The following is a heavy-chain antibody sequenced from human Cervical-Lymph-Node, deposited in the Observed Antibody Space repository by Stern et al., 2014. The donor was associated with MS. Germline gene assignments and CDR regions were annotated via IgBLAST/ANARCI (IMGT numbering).Heavy chain of an antibody. Sequence: QVTLRESGPTLVNPTQTLTLTCTFSGFSLSTSGVGVGWIRQPPGKALEXLALIYWDDDKRYNPSLTSRLTITKDNSPHQEVLTITNMDPVDAATYYCAHSPYYYDSSQGWFDPWGQGTLVTVSS. CDR1: GFSLSTSGVG. CDR2: IYWDDDK. J-gene: IGHJ5*02. V-gene: IGHV2-5*02. CDR3: AHSPYYYDSSQGWFDP. D-gene: IGHD3-22*01.